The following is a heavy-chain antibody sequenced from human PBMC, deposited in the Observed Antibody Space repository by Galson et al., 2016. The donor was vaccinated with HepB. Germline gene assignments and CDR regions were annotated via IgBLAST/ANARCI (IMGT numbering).Heavy chain of an antibody. D-gene: IGHD6-19*01. Sequence: SLRLSCAASGFTFGDYWMTWVRQAPGRGLEWVANIRRDGSQINYVDSVKGRFSISRDNSKNTLYLQMNSLRLEDTAVYYCTRDGWYDSGSGFDPFDYWGQGTLVTVSS. CDR3: TRDGWYDSGSGFDPFDY. V-gene: IGHV3-7*01. CDR1: GFTFGDYW. CDR2: IRRDGSQI. J-gene: IGHJ4*02.